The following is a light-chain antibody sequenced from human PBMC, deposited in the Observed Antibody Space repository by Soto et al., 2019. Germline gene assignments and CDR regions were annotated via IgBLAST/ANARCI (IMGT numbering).Light chain of an antibody. J-gene: IGKJ4*01. CDR2: DAS. CDR1: QSVSSY. CDR3: QQYSKWPLT. V-gene: IGKV3-11*01. Sequence: EIVLTQSPATLSLSPGERATLSCRASQSVSSYLAWYQQKPGQAPRLLIYDASNRATGIPARFSGSGSGTDFTLTISSLEPEDFAVYYCQQYSKWPLTFAGGTKVDIK.